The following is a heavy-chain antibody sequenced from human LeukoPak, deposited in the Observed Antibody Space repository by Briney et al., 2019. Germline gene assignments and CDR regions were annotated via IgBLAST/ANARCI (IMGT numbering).Heavy chain of an antibody. Sequence: KTSETLSLACTVSGESITTYYWSWIRQPPGKGLEWIGYINYIGSTNYNPSLKNRVSISADISKTQFTLRLRSVTAADTAVYFCARGVTAAASSWGQGTLVTVSS. CDR2: INYIGST. CDR1: GESITTYY. J-gene: IGHJ5*02. D-gene: IGHD6-13*01. V-gene: IGHV4-59*01. CDR3: ARGVTAAASS.